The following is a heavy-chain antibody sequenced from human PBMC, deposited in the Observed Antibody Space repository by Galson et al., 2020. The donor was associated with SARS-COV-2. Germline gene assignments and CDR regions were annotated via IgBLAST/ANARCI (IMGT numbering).Heavy chain of an antibody. D-gene: IGHD3-22*01. V-gene: IGHV3-21*01. Sequence: GGSLRLSCAASGFTFSSYSMNWVRQAPGKGLEWVSSISSSSSYIYYADSVKGRFTISRDNAKNSLYLQMNSLRAEDTAVYYCAYYDSSGYYYGDAFDIWGQGTMVTVSS. J-gene: IGHJ3*02. CDR2: ISSSSSYI. CDR1: GFTFSSYS. CDR3: AYYDSSGYYYGDAFDI.